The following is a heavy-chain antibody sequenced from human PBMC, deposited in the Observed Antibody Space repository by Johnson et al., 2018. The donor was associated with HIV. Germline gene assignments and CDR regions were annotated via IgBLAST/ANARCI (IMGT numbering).Heavy chain of an antibody. CDR2: ISSSGSTI. Sequence: QLVESGGGVVRPGGSLRLSCAASGFTFSDYYMSWIRQAPGKGLEWVSYISSSGSTIYYADSVKGRFTISRDNAKNSLYLQMNSLRAEDTAVYYCARVFVIADDAFDIWGQGTMVTVSS. J-gene: IGHJ3*02. CDR3: ARVFVIADDAFDI. CDR1: GFTFSDYY. D-gene: IGHD2/OR15-2a*01. V-gene: IGHV3-11*04.